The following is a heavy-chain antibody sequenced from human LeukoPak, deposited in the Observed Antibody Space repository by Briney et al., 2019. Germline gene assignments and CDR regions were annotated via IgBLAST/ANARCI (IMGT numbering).Heavy chain of an antibody. CDR1: GYTFTIYG. CDR3: ARVYCSSTSCYGYLWFDP. V-gene: IGHV1-18*01. D-gene: IGHD2-2*01. Sequence: ASVKVSCKASGYTFTIYGISWVRQAPGQGLEWMVWISAYNGNTNYAQKLQGRVTMTTDTSTSTAYMELRSLRSDDTAVYYCARVYCSSTSCYGYLWFDPWGQGTLVTVSS. J-gene: IGHJ5*02. CDR2: ISAYNGNT.